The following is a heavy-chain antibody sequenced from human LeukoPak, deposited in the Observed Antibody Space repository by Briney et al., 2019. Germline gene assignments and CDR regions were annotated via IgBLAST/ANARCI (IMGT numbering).Heavy chain of an antibody. CDR1: GSTFSSYA. D-gene: IGHD6-13*01. Sequence: GGSLRLSCAASGSTFSSYAITWVRQAPGKGLEWVSGISGSGGSTYDTDSVKGRFTISRDNSKNTVYLQMNSLRAEDTAVYYCAKTYSGTWYPDYWGQGTLVTVSS. CDR3: AKTYSGTWYPDY. J-gene: IGHJ4*02. V-gene: IGHV3-23*01. CDR2: ISGSGGST.